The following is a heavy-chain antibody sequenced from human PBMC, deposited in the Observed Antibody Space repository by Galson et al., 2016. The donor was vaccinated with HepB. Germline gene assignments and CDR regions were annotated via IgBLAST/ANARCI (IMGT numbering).Heavy chain of an antibody. V-gene: IGHV4-34*01. Sequence: SETLSLTCTVHGESFNDYSWNWIRQSPGKGLEWIGEITHNGSTNYNPSLKSRVAISADTSKNQFSLRLTSVTAADTAVYYCATAPVYDFWSGYQPIFYFDYWGRGTLVTVSS. D-gene: IGHD3-3*01. CDR3: ATAPVYDFWSGYQPIFYFDY. J-gene: IGHJ4*02. CDR1: GESFNDYS. CDR2: ITHNGST.